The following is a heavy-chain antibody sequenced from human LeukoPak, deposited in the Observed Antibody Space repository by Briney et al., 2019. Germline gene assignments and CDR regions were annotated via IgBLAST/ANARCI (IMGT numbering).Heavy chain of an antibody. J-gene: IGHJ3*02. V-gene: IGHV4-39*07. Sequence: SETLSLTCTVSGGSISSYYWGWIRQPPGRGLEWIGNIFYSGSTYYSPSLKSRVTISLDTSRNQFSLKLNSVTAADTAVYYCAKSNGYGLVDIWGQGTMVTVSS. D-gene: IGHD3-10*01. CDR3: AKSNGYGLVDI. CDR1: GGSISSYY. CDR2: IFYSGST.